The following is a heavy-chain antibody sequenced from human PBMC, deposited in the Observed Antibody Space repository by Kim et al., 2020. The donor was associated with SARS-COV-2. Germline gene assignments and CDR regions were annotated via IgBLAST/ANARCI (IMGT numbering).Heavy chain of an antibody. D-gene: IGHD1-1*01. CDR3: ARDRWGRNWHYGMDV. CDR2: ISYDGSNK. J-gene: IGHJ6*02. V-gene: IGHV3-30*04. Sequence: GGSLRLSCAASGFTFSSYAMHWVRQAPGKGLEWVAVISYDGSNKYYADSVKGRFTISRDNSKNTLYLQMNSLRAEDTAVYYCARDRWGRNWHYGMDVWGQGTTVTVSS. CDR1: GFTFSSYA.